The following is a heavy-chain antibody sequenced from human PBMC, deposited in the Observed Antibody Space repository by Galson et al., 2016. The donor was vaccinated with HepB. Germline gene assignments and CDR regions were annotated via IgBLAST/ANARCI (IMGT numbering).Heavy chain of an antibody. J-gene: IGHJ4*02. CDR3: ARGHYYCAL. CDR1: GYTFTSSD. D-gene: IGHD3-10*01. Sequence: SVKVSCKASGYTFTSSDINWVRQGTGQGLEWLGWMNPNSGTTSYSEKFQGRVTMTRDTSISTAYMELSTLRSEDTAVYYCARGHYYCALWGQGTLVTVSS. V-gene: IGHV1-8*01. CDR2: MNPNSGTT.